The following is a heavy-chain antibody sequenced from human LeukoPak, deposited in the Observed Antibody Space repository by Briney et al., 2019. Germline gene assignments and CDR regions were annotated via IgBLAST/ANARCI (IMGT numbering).Heavy chain of an antibody. D-gene: IGHD4-17*01. CDR3: ARGRRAYGDHDKYYYYYMDV. CDR1: GGSISSGSYY. Sequence: SETLSLTCTVSGGSISSGSYYWSWSRQPAGKGLEWIGRIYTSGSTNYNPSLKSRVTISVDTSKNQFSLKLSSVTAADTAVYYCARGRRAYGDHDKYYYYYMDVWGKGTTVTVSS. J-gene: IGHJ6*03. CDR2: IYTSGST. V-gene: IGHV4-61*02.